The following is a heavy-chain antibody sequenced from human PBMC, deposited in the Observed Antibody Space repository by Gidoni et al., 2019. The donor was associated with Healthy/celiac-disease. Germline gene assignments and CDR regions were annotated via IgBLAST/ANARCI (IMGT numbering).Heavy chain of an antibody. J-gene: IGHJ5*02. CDR3: ARRPAMYENWFDP. Sequence: QVQLQESGPGLVKPSETLSLTCTVSGVSISSYYWSWIRQPPGKGLEWIGYIYYSGSTNYNPSLKSRVTISVDTSKNQFSLKLSSVTAADTAVYYCARRPAMYENWFDPWGQGTLVTVSS. V-gene: IGHV4-59*01. CDR1: GVSISSYY. CDR2: IYYSGST. D-gene: IGHD5-18*01.